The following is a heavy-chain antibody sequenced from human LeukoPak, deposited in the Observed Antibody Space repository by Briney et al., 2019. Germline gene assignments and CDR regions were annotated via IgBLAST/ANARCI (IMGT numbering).Heavy chain of an antibody. CDR1: GFTFSSYE. Sequence: GGSLRLSCAASGFTFSSYEMNWVRQAPGKGLEWVSYISSSGSTIYYADSVKGRFTISRDNAKNSLYLQMNSLRAEDTAVYYCARAHLCSSTSCYEGLDYWGQGTLVTVSS. CDR2: ISSSGSTI. J-gene: IGHJ4*02. V-gene: IGHV3-48*03. CDR3: ARAHLCSSTSCYEGLDY. D-gene: IGHD2-2*01.